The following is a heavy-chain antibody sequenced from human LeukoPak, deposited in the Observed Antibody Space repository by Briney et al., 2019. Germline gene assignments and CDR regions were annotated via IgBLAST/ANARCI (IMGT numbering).Heavy chain of an antibody. Sequence: PGGSLRLSCAASGFTFGSYAMSWVRQAPVKGLEWVSAISGSGGSTYYADSVKGRFTISRDNSKNTLYLQMNSLRAEDTAVYYCATISDYGDYGTYDYWGQGTLVTVSS. CDR3: ATISDYGDYGTYDY. CDR2: ISGSGGST. CDR1: GFTFGSYA. V-gene: IGHV3-23*01. J-gene: IGHJ4*02. D-gene: IGHD4-17*01.